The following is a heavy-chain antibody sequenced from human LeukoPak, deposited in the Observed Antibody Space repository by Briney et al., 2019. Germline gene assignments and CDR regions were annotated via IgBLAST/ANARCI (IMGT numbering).Heavy chain of an antibody. CDR2: IYYSWST. CDR1: GGSISSYY. V-gene: IGHV4-59*08. CDR3: ARLNCSGGSCYPYYYYYYMDV. Sequence: SETLSLTCTVSGGSISSYYWSWIRQPPGKGLDWIGYIYYSWSTNYNPSLKSRVTISVDTSKNQFSLKLSSVTAADTAVYYCARLNCSGGSCYPYYYYYYMDVWGKGTTVTVSS. J-gene: IGHJ6*03. D-gene: IGHD2-15*01.